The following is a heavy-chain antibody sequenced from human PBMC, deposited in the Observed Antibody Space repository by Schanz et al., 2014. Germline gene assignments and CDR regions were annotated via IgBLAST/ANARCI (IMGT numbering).Heavy chain of an antibody. J-gene: IGHJ4*02. V-gene: IGHV1-18*01. CDR3: ARDFSAYVGNYFDY. CDR2: ISPYNGNT. D-gene: IGHD5-12*01. CDR1: GYTFTSYG. Sequence: QVQVVQSGAEVKKPGASVKVSCKASGYTFTSYGISWVRQAPGQGLEWMGWISPYNGNTNYAQKFQGRVTMTTDTSTSTSYMELTSLRFDDTAVYYCARDFSAYVGNYFDYWGQGTLVTVSS.